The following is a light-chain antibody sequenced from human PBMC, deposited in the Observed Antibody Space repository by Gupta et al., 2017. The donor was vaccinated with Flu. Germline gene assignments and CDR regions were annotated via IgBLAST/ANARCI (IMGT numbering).Light chain of an antibody. CDR1: NIGSKS. V-gene: IGLV3-21*02. Sequence: QTARITCGGNNIGSKSVYWYQKRPGQAPVLVVYDDTDRPSGIPARFSCSNAGDTATLTIVSVAAGDEADYYCQVWDSSSDHPVVFGGGTSLAVL. J-gene: IGLJ2*01. CDR3: QVWDSSSDHPVV. CDR2: DDT.